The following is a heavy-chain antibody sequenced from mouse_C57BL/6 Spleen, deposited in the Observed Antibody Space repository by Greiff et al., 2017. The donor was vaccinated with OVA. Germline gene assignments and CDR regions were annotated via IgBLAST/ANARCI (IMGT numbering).Heavy chain of an antibody. Sequence: EVKLQESGEGLVKPGGSLKLSCAASGFTFSSYAMSWVRQTPEKRLEWVAYISSGGDYIYYADTVKGRFTISRDNARNTLYLQMSSLKSEDTAMYYCTRDGNPYYYAMDYWGQGTSVTVSS. CDR2: ISSGGDYI. CDR1: GFTFSSYA. D-gene: IGHD2-1*01. CDR3: TRDGNPYYYAMDY. J-gene: IGHJ4*01. V-gene: IGHV5-9-1*02.